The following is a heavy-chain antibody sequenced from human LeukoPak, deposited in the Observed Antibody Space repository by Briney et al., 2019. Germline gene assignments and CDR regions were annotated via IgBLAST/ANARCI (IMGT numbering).Heavy chain of an antibody. D-gene: IGHD2-21*01. CDR2: ISWYSGNI. CDR3: ARDVWRRAFYYAMDV. J-gene: IGHJ6*02. V-gene: IGHV3-20*04. CDR1: GFTFSSYA. Sequence: GGSLRLSCAASGFTFSSYAMSWVRQAPGKGLEWVSSISWYSGNIGYADSVKGRFSISRDNAKNTLYLEMNSLRTDDTALYFCARDVWRRAFYYAMDVWGQGTTVAVSS.